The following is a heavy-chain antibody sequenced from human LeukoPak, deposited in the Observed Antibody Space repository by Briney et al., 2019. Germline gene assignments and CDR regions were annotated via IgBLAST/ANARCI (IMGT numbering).Heavy chain of an antibody. CDR3: ARHSSGWYPTTFDY. D-gene: IGHD6-19*01. V-gene: IGHV4-4*07. J-gene: IGHJ4*02. CDR2: IYTSGST. Sequence: SETLSPTCTVSGGSIGSYYWSWIRQPAGKGLEWIGRIYTSGSTNYNPSLKSRVTMSADTSKNQFSLKVSSVTAADTAVYYCARHSSGWYPTTFDYWGQGTQVTVSS. CDR1: GGSIGSYY.